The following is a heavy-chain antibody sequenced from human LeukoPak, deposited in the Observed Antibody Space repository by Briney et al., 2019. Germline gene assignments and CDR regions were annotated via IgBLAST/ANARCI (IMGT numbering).Heavy chain of an antibody. Sequence: ASLKVSCKASGYTFTSYYMHWVRQAPGQGLEWMGIINPSGGSTSYAQKFQGRVTMTRDTSTSTVYMELSSLRSEDTAVYYCARCGYDLNWFDPWGQGTLVTVSS. CDR3: ARCGYDLNWFDP. D-gene: IGHD3-3*01. J-gene: IGHJ5*02. V-gene: IGHV1-46*01. CDR2: INPSGGST. CDR1: GYTFTSYY.